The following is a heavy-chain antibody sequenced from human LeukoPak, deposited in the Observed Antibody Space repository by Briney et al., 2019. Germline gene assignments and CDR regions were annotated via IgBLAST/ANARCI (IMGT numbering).Heavy chain of an antibody. CDR2: MNPNSGNT. Sequence: ASVKVSCKASGYTFTSYDINWVRQATGQGLEWMGWMNPNSGNTGYARKFQGRVTMTRNTSISTAFMELSSLRSEDTAVYYCARRNTIMVAGLDYWGQGTLVTVSS. V-gene: IGHV1-8*01. D-gene: IGHD5-24*01. CDR1: GYTFTSYD. J-gene: IGHJ4*02. CDR3: ARRNTIMVAGLDY.